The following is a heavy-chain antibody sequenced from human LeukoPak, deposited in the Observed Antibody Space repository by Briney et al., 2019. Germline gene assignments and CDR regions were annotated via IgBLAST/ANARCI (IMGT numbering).Heavy chain of an antibody. J-gene: IGHJ6*02. CDR3: ARDPFNTAMVRAYYGMDV. D-gene: IGHD5-18*01. CDR1: GGSISSGSYY. CDR2: IYTSGST. V-gene: IGHV4-61*02. Sequence: PSETLSLTCTVSGGSISSGSYYWSWIRQPAGKGLEWIGRIYTSGSTNYNPSLKSRVTISVDTSKNQFSLKLSSVTAADTAVYYCARDPFNTAMVRAYYGMDVWGQGTTVTVSS.